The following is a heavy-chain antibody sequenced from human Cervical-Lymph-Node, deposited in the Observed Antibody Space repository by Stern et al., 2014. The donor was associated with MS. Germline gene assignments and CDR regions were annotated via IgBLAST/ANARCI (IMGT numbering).Heavy chain of an antibody. V-gene: IGHV4-34*01. CDR3: SSRGHSSTWYRDY. CDR1: GGSFSGYY. J-gene: IGHJ4*02. Sequence: QVQLGQWGAGLLKPSETLSLTCAVYGGSFSGYYWNWIRQPPGKGLEWIGEFNHSGNTNYNPSLKSRVTMSVDTSKNQFSLKLSSVTAADTAIYYCSSRGHSSTWYRDYWAQGTLVTVSS. CDR2: FNHSGNT. D-gene: IGHD6-13*01.